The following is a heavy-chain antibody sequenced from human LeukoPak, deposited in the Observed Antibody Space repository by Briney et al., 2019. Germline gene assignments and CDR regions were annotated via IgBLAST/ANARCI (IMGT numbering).Heavy chain of an antibody. Sequence: GASVNVSCKASGYTFTNYAIHWVRQAPGQRLEWMGRINAGNANAKYSQKFQDRVTITWDTSASTAYMDLSSLTSEDTAVYYCAGEDDSGWRFDYWGQGTLVTVSS. J-gene: IGHJ4*02. D-gene: IGHD6-19*01. V-gene: IGHV1-3*01. CDR3: AGEDDSGWRFDY. CDR1: GYTFTNYA. CDR2: INAGNANA.